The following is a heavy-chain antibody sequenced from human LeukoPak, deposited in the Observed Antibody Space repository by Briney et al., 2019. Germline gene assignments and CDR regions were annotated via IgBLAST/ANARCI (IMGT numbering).Heavy chain of an antibody. Sequence: SETLSLTCAVYGGSFSGYNWSWIRQPPGKGLERIGEIHHSGSTNYNPSLKSRVTMSVDMSRNQFSLKLSSVTAADTAVYYCARQVRYYGSGSYVNYWGQGTLVTVSS. CDR1: GGSFSGYN. D-gene: IGHD3-10*01. CDR2: IHHSGST. V-gene: IGHV4-34*01. CDR3: ARQVRYYGSGSYVNY. J-gene: IGHJ4*02.